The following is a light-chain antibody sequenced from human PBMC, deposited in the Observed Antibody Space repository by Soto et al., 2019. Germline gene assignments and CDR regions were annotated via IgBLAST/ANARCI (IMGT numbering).Light chain of an antibody. J-gene: IGLJ1*01. CDR1: SSDVGGYNY. CDR2: EVN. V-gene: IGLV2-8*01. CDR3: TSYAGGNNV. Sequence: QSALTQPPSASGSPGQSVTISCTGTSSDVGGYNYVSWYQQNPGKVPKLMIYEVNKRPSGVPDRFSGSKSGNTASLTVSGLQAEDEDDYYCTSYAGGNNVFGTGTKVTVL.